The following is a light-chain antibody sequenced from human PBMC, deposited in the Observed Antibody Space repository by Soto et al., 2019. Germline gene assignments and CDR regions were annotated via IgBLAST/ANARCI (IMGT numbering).Light chain of an antibody. V-gene: IGLV2-8*01. CDR3: NSYAGNSWV. J-gene: IGLJ3*02. Sequence: QSALTQPPSASGSPGQPVSISCTGTSSDVGGYNRVSWYQHHPGKAPKLIIYEVFKRPSGVPDRFSGPKSGNTASLTVSGLQAEDEADYYCNSYAGNSWVFGGGTKLTVL. CDR1: SSDVGGYNR. CDR2: EVF.